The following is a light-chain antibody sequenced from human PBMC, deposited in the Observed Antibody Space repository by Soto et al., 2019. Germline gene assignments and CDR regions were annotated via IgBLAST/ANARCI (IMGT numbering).Light chain of an antibody. Sequence: QSVLAQPASVSGSPGQSITISCTVTSSDIGGYNYVSWYQQHPGKAPKLMIYEVSNRPSGVSNRFSGSKSGNTASLTISGLQAEDEADYSCSSFTSNSTYVFGTGTKVTV. CDR1: SSDIGGYNY. CDR2: EVS. CDR3: SSFTSNSTYV. J-gene: IGLJ1*01. V-gene: IGLV2-14*01.